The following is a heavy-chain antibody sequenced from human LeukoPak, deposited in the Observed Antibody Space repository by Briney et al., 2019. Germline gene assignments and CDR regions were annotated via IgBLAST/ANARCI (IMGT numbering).Heavy chain of an antibody. CDR1: GYTFTSYD. D-gene: IGHD3-16*02. CDR3: ARGITGYVWGSYRFFDY. J-gene: IGHJ4*02. Sequence: ASVKVSFKASGYTFTSYDINWVRQATGQGLEWMGWMNPNSGNTGYAQKFQGRVTMTRNTSISTAYMELSSLRSEDTAVYYCARGITGYVWGSYRFFDYWGQGTLVTVSS. V-gene: IGHV1-8*02. CDR2: MNPNSGNT.